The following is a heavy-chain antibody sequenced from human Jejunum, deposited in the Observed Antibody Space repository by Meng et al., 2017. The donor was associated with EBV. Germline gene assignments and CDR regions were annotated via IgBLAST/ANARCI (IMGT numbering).Heavy chain of an antibody. CDR2: IYNSEST. J-gene: IGHJ4*02. D-gene: IGHD1-26*01. CDR1: GGSVSSGGYY. Sequence: QGQLQGPGPVLVKPSETLSLTCTVSGGSVSSGGYYWSWIRQPPGKGLEWIGYIYNSESTNYKSSLKSRVTISADTSKNQFSLRLSSVTAADTAVYYCARDQNGSYFAYWGQGTLVTVSS. CDR3: ARDQNGSYFAY. V-gene: IGHV4-61*08.